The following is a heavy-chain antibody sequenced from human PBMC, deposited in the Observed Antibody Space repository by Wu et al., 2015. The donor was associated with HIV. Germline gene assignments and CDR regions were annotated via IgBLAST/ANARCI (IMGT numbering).Heavy chain of an antibody. CDR2: IIPIFGTA. V-gene: IGHV1-69*12. CDR1: GGTFTSYA. J-gene: IGHJ4*02. Sequence: QVQLVQSGAEVKKPGSSVKVSCKASGGTFTSYAISWVRQAPGQGLEWMGGIIPIFGTANYAQKFQGRVTIAADESTNTAYMELSSLRSEDTAVYFCAHLVSGSYFSGLRELDYWGQGTLVTVSS. D-gene: IGHD1-26*01. CDR3: AHLVSGSYFSGLRELDY.